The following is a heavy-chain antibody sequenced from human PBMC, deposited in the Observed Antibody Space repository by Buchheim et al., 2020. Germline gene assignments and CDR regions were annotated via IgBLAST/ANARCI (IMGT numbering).Heavy chain of an antibody. Sequence: QVQLQESGPGLVKPSQTLSLTCTVSGGSVSSGTYYWSWIRQPAGKGLEWIGRIYSSGSTDYNPSLKSPVTISVDTSKNQFSLKLSSVTAADTAVYYCARGDPQNCSGGSCYSLPNDYWGQGTL. CDR3: ARGDPQNCSGGSCYSLPNDY. V-gene: IGHV4-61*02. D-gene: IGHD2-15*01. CDR2: IYSSGST. J-gene: IGHJ4*02. CDR1: GGSVSSGTYY.